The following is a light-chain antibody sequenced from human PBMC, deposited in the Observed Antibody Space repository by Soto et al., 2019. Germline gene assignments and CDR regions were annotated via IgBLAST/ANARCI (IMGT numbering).Light chain of an antibody. CDR2: DVS. CDR1: QNVTTS. CDR3: QQYDYSRT. J-gene: IGKJ1*01. V-gene: IGKV1-5*01. Sequence: TQSPGTLSLSPGERATLSCRASQNVTTSMAWYQHKPGRAPKLLIFDVSNLESGVPSRFSGGGSGTDFTLTISSLHSDDFATYYCQQYDYSRTFGRGTKVDLK.